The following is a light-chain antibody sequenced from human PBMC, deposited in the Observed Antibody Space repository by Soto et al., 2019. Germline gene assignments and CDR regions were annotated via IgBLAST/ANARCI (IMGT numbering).Light chain of an antibody. CDR3: QQSYSSPWT. CDR2: RAS. V-gene: IGKV1-39*01. J-gene: IGKJ1*01. CDR1: QSISAS. Sequence: DIQMTQSPSSLSASVGDSVTISCRASQSISASLNWYQQKPGAAPRLLISRASSVMSGVPPRFSGRGSGRDFTLTISSLRPVDIGTYFCQQSYSSPWTFGPGTKVEIK.